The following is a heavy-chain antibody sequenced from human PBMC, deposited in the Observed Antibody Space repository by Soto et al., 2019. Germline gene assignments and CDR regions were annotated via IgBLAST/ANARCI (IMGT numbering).Heavy chain of an antibody. D-gene: IGHD4-17*01. V-gene: IGHV3-74*01. CDR1: GFTFSGDW. Sequence: EVQLVESGGGLVQPGGPLRLSCTDSGFTFSGDWMHWVRQAPGKGLVWVSRLGPHENGLNYADSVKGRFTISRDNAKNTLYLQMKNLRVDETAVYFCTRETFGDRESWGQGKLVTVSS. CDR2: LGPHENGL. CDR3: TRETFGDRES. J-gene: IGHJ5*02.